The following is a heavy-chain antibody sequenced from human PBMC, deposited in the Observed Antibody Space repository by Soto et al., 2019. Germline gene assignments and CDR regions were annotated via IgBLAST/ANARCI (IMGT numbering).Heavy chain of an antibody. Sequence: QVHLQESGPGLVKPSETLSLTCTVSGGSISGAVHSWRWIRQPPGTGLEWIGHLFDSGSTYYNPSRTSRFTISVYTSKNQFSLRLSSVTAAYPAVYYCARESMPLTNDWYFFLWGGGTLVTVSS. D-gene: IGHD2-8*01. CDR1: GGSISGAVHS. CDR3: ARESMPLTNDWYFFL. CDR2: LFDSGST. V-gene: IGHV4-30-4*01. J-gene: IGHJ2*01.